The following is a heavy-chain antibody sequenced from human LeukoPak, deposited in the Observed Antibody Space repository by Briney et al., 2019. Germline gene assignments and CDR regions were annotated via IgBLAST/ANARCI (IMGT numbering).Heavy chain of an antibody. D-gene: IGHD6-13*01. CDR1: GFTFDDYA. Sequence: PGRSLRLSCAASGFTFDDYAMHWVRQAPGKGLEWVSGISWNSGSIGYADSVKGRFTISRDNAKNSLYLQMNSLRAEDMALYYCAKDLSSSWYWGAFDIWGQGTMVTVSS. CDR2: ISWNSGSI. V-gene: IGHV3-9*03. J-gene: IGHJ3*02. CDR3: AKDLSSSWYWGAFDI.